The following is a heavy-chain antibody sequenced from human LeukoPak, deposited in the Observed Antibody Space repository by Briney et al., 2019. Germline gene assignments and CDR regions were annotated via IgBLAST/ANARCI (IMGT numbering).Heavy chain of an antibody. CDR1: GFTFSTYS. V-gene: IGHV3-30*03. J-gene: IGHJ5*02. D-gene: IGHD3-10*01. CDR3: ARDPITMVRGVMWFDP. Sequence: GGSLRLSCAASGFTFSTYSMNWVRQAPGKGLEWVAVISYDGSNKYYADSVKGRFTISRDNSKNTLYLQMNSLRAEDTAVYYCARDPITMVRGVMWFDPWGQGTLVTVSS. CDR2: ISYDGSNK.